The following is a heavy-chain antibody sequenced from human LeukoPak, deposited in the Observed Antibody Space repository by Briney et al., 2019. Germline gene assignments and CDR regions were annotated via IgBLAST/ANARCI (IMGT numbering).Heavy chain of an antibody. D-gene: IGHD3-22*01. CDR1: GGSMSNSY. J-gene: IGHJ6*02. V-gene: IGHV4-4*07. CDR3: ARENYYDSSGYSEGMDV. Sequence: PSETLSLTCTVSGGSMSNSYLTWVRQPAGKGLEWIGRMYVSGTTNYNPSLRSRVTMSIDSSNNQFSLRLGSVTAADTAVYYCARENYYDSSGYSEGMDVWGQGTKVTVS. CDR2: MYVSGTT.